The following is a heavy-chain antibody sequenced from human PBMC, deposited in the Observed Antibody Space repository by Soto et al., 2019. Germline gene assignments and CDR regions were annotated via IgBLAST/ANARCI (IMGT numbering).Heavy chain of an antibody. J-gene: IGHJ6*02. D-gene: IGHD3-22*01. CDR1: GYTFTSYG. CDR3: ARGNYYDSQYYYYYYGMDV. V-gene: IGHV1-18*01. CDR2: ISAYNGNT. Sequence: QVQQVQSGAEVKKPGASVKVSCKASGYTFTSYGISWVRQAPGQGLEWMGWISAYNGNTNYAQKLQGRVTMTTDTSTSTAYMELRSLRSDDTAVYYCARGNYYDSQYYYYYYGMDVWGQGTTVTVSS.